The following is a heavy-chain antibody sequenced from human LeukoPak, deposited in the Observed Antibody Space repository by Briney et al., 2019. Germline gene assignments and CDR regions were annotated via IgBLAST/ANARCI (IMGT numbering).Heavy chain of an antibody. CDR1: GFTFSSYA. Sequence: PGGSLRLSCAASGFTFSSYAMSWVRQAPGTGLEWVAKIKPDGGETYYGDSVKGRFTISRDNAENSLYLQMNSLRVEDSAVYYCARDPRGVAAYAFDIWGQGTMVTVSS. J-gene: IGHJ3*02. CDR3: ARDPRGVAAYAFDI. CDR2: IKPDGGET. V-gene: IGHV3-7*01. D-gene: IGHD6-25*01.